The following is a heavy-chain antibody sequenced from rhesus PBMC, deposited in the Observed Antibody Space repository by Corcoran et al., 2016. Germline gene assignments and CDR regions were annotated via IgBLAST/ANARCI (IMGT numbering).Heavy chain of an antibody. CDR2: IPYSGST. J-gene: IGHJ6*01. Sequence: QVQLQESGPGLLKPSETLYLTCAVSGYSISSGYYWSWIRQPPAKGLEWIEYIPYSGSTSSTPSLKRRVTISRDTSKNQFSLRLSSVTAADTAVYYCARDPQGYSGYSYGLDSWGQGVVVTVSS. V-gene: IGHV4-122*02. CDR1: GYSISSGYY. D-gene: IGHD5-42*01. CDR3: ARDPQGYSGYSYGLDS.